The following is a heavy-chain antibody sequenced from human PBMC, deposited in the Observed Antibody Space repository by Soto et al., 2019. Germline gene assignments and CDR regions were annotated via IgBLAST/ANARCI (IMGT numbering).Heavy chain of an antibody. D-gene: IGHD4-17*01. V-gene: IGHV3-30-3*01. J-gene: IGHJ4*01. Sequence: QVQLVESGGGVVQPGRSLRLSCAASGFTFSDYAMHWVRQAPGKGLEWVAVISYDGGNKYYADSVKGRFTSSRDNSKNTLSLQMNSLRAEDTAVYYCAGSYGDSVYWGHGTLVTVSS. CDR1: GFTFSDYA. CDR3: AGSYGDSVY. CDR2: ISYDGGNK.